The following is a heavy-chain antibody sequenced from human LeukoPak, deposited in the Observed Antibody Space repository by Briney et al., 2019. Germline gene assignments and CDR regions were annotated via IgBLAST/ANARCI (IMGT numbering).Heavy chain of an antibody. Sequence: PGGSLRLSCATSGFRFTIYGMSWVRQAPGKGLEWVSGISGSGDSTYYADSVKGRFTISRDNSKNTLSLQMNSLRVEDTAVYYCAKVVVVAATGASDIWGQGTMVIVSS. V-gene: IGHV3-23*01. CDR1: GFRFTIYG. CDR2: ISGSGDST. CDR3: AKVVVVAATGASDI. D-gene: IGHD2-15*01. J-gene: IGHJ3*02.